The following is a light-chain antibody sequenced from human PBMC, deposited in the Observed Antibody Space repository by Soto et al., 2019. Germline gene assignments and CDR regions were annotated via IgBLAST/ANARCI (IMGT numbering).Light chain of an antibody. CDR2: DVS. V-gene: IGLV2-11*01. CDR1: SSDVGGYNY. CDR3: CSYAGSYLVV. Sequence: QYALTQPRSVSGSPGQSVTISCTGTSSDVGGYNYVSWYQQHPGKAPKLMIYDVSKRPSGVPDRFSGSKSGNTASLTISGLQAEDEADYYCCSYAGSYLVVFGGGTQLTVL. J-gene: IGLJ2*01.